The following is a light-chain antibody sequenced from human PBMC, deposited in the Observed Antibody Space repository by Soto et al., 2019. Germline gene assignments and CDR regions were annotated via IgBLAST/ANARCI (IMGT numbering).Light chain of an antibody. CDR1: QSVSNN. CDR3: QQYNEWPLT. Sequence: EIVMTQSPATLSVSPGERAILSCRASQSVSNNLSWYQQKPGRAPRLLIYHASTRASGIPARFSGSGSGTEFTLTISSLQSEDFAVYYCQQYNEWPLTFGGGTKVEIK. CDR2: HAS. V-gene: IGKV3-15*01. J-gene: IGKJ4*01.